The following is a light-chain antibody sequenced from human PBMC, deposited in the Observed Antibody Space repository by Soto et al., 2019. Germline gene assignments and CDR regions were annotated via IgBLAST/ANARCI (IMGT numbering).Light chain of an antibody. V-gene: IGLV2-14*01. Sequence: QSALTQPASVSGSPGQSITISCTGTSSDIGGYNYVSWYRQHPGKVPKLMIFEVSNRPSGVSYRFSGSKSGNTASLTISGLQAEDEADYYCSSYTGSSTLYVFGTGTKLTVL. J-gene: IGLJ1*01. CDR2: EVS. CDR1: SSDIGGYNY. CDR3: SSYTGSSTLYV.